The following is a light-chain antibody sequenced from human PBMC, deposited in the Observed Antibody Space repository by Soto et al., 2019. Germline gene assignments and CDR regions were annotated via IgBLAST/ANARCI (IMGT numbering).Light chain of an antibody. CDR3: QQHGSSPVT. V-gene: IGKV3-20*01. Sequence: EVGISKSPSTLSLYPGERAPRCCRARQRFSISYLAWYQQKPGQAPSLLIYGASSKATGIPDRFSGSGSGTDFTLTISRLKPVEFAVYYCQQHGSSPVTFGQGTRLAI. J-gene: IGKJ5*01. CDR2: GAS. CDR1: QRFSISY.